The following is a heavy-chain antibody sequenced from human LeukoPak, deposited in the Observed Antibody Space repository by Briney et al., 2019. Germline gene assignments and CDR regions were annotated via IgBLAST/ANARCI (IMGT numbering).Heavy chain of an antibody. V-gene: IGHV1-8*01. Sequence: ASVKVSCKASGYTFTSYDINWVRQATGQGLEWMGWMNPNSGNTGYAQKFQGRVTMTRNTSISTAYMELSSLRSEDTAVYYCARGPEDGRALGYWGQGTLVTVSS. D-gene: IGHD1-14*01. J-gene: IGHJ4*02. CDR1: GYTFTSYD. CDR3: ARGPEDGRALGY. CDR2: MNPNSGNT.